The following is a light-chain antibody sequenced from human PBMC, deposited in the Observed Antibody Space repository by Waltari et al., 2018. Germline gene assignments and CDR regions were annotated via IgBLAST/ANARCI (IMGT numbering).Light chain of an antibody. CDR1: SSDIGGYNY. J-gene: IGLJ1*01. V-gene: IGLV2-14*01. Sequence: QSALTQPASVSGSPGQSITISCTGTSSDIGGYNYVSWYQQHPGKAPKLMIYDVSKRPSGVSNRCSGSKSGNTVSLTISGLQTVDEADYYCSSYTSSSSTVFGTGTKVTVL. CDR2: DVS. CDR3: SSYTSSSSTV.